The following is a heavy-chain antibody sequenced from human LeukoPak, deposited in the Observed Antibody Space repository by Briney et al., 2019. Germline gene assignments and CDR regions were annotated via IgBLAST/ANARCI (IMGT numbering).Heavy chain of an antibody. CDR3: ARELQQLWRPIDY. CDR1: GFTFSNFN. Sequence: GGSLRLSCAASGFTFSNFNMNWVRQAPGKGLEWVSCISSSGYSIYYADSVKGRFTISRDNAKNSLYLQMNSLRAEDTAVYYCARELQQLWRPIDYWGQGTLVTVSS. D-gene: IGHD5-18*01. CDR2: ISSSGYSI. V-gene: IGHV3-21*01. J-gene: IGHJ4*02.